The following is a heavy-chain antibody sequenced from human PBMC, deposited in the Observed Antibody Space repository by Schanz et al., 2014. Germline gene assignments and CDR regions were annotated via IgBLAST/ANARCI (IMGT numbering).Heavy chain of an antibody. CDR3: ARVGGGILTSWYSLDS. V-gene: IGHV4-59*11. Sequence: QVQLQESGPGLVKPSETLSLTCTVSGGSISSHFWSWIRQPPGKGLEWIGYMYHSGSSNYNPSLKRRVTISVDTSKTQFSLKMTSLTAADTAVYFCARVGGGILTSWYSLDSWGQGTLVTVSS. CDR1: GGSISSHF. J-gene: IGHJ4*02. D-gene: IGHD2-8*02. CDR2: MYHSGSS.